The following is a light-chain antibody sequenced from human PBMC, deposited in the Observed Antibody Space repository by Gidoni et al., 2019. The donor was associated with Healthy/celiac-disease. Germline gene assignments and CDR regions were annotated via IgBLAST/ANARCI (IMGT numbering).Light chain of an antibody. CDR3: QQYYSTPYT. J-gene: IGKJ2*01. CDR1: QGLSNS. V-gene: IGKV1-NL1*01. Sequence: DIQTTQSPSSLSASVGYRVNITCRASQGLSNSVAWYRQKPGKDPKLLLYDAYRLVSGVPYRFSGSGSVKDYALTISSLLPEEFATCYCQQYYSTPYTFSQGTKLEIK. CDR2: DAY.